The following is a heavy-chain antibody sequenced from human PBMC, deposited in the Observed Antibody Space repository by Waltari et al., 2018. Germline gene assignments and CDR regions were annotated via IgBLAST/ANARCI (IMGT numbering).Heavy chain of an antibody. Sequence: EVKLLESGGSLVQPGGSLRLSCAASGFNLSTYAMSWVRQAPGRGLGWVSGIGGSNTYTFYADSVKCRLTCCRDNSKNTVYLQMNSLIGEYRAVYFCVKVLDAAYGWGSDDAFDVWGQGTLVTVSS. V-gene: IGHV3-23*01. CDR3: VKVLDAAYGWGSDDAFDV. J-gene: IGHJ3*01. CDR2: IGGSNTYT. D-gene: IGHD3-10*01. CDR1: GFNLSTYA.